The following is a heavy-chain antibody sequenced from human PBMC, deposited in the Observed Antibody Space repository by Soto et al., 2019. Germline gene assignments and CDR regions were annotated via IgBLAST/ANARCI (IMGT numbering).Heavy chain of an antibody. CDR2: IIPIFGTA. CDR3: ASDGDDSSGYYYSFLDY. V-gene: IGHV1-69*13. CDR1: GYTFTSYG. Sequence: SVKVSCKASGYTFTSYGISWVRQAPGQGLEGMGGIIPIFGTANYAQKFQGRVTITADESTSTAYMELSSLRSEDTAVYYCASDGDDSSGYYYSFLDYWGQGTLVTVSS. D-gene: IGHD3-22*01. J-gene: IGHJ4*02.